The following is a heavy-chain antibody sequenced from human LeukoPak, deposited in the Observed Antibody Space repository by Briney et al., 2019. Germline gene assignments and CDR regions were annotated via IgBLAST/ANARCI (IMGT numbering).Heavy chain of an antibody. CDR3: ARGQTIATVVTTRNWYFDL. V-gene: IGHV1-69*13. J-gene: IGHJ2*01. CDR1: GGTFSSYA. D-gene: IGHD4-23*01. Sequence: ASVKVSCKASGGTFSSYAISWVRQAPGQGLEWMGGIIPIFGTANYAQKFQGRVTITADESTSTAYMELSSLRSEDTAVHYCARGQTIATVVTTRNWYFDLWGRGTLVTVSS. CDR2: IIPIFGTA.